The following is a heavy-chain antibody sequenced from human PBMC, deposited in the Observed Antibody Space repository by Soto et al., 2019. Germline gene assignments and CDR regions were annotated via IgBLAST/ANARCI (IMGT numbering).Heavy chain of an antibody. D-gene: IGHD4-17*01. CDR2: IYYSGST. V-gene: IGHV4-31*11. Sequence: SSETLSLPGAVSGGAIRSGGYYWSWIRQHPGKGLEWIGYIYYSGSTYYNPSLKIRVTISVDTSKNQFSLKLSSVTAADTAVYYCAGTTVTINWFDPWGQGTLVTVSS. CDR1: GGAIRSGGYY. CDR3: AGTTVTINWFDP. J-gene: IGHJ5*02.